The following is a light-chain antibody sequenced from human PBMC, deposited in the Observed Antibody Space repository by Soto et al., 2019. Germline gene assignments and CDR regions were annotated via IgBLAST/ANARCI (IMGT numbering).Light chain of an antibody. Sequence: QSALTQPASVSGSPGQSITISCTGTSNDVGAFNYVSWYQQHPGKAPKLIIYEVSNRPSGVSNRFSGSKSGNTASLTISGLQAEDEADYYCNSYASNSARVFGGGTQLTVL. CDR3: NSYASNSARV. J-gene: IGLJ3*02. CDR1: SNDVGAFNY. CDR2: EVS. V-gene: IGLV2-14*01.